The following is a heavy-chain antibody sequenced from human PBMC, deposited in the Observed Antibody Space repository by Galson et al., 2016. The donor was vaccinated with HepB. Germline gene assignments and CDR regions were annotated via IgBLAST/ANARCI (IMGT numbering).Heavy chain of an antibody. CDR2: IYWSDDK. D-gene: IGHD2/OR15-2a*01. Sequence: PALVKPTQTLTLTCTFSGFSLTTSGVGVGWIRQPPGRALELLALIYWSDDKRFNDSLKSRLSITKDTSKNQVVLTMTNMDPVDTATYYCAPRRSPFPFDSFDFWGQGTMVTVSS. V-gene: IGHV2-5*01. J-gene: IGHJ3*01. CDR3: APRRSPFPFDSFDF. CDR1: GFSLTTSGVG.